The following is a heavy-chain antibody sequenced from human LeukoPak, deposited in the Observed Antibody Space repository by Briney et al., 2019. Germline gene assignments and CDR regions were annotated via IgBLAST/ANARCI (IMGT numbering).Heavy chain of an antibody. CDR1: GFTFSNYA. CDR3: ARYDISTYERRAFDY. D-gene: IGHD3-9*01. Sequence: GGSLRLSCAASGFTFSNYAMAWVRQAPGQGLEWVSVITGNSDTIYYSDSVKGRFTVSGDNSKNILYMQMNSLGVEDTAVNYCARYDISTYERRAFDYWGQGTLVAVSS. CDR2: ITGNSDTI. J-gene: IGHJ4*02. V-gene: IGHV3-23*01.